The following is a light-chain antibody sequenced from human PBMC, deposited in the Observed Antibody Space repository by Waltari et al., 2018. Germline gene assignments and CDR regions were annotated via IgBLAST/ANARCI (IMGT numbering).Light chain of an antibody. CDR3: QRYVRLPVT. Sequence: EIVLTQSPGTLSLSPGERVTLSCRASQSVGRSLAWYQQRPGQAPRLLIYDAFTRATGVADRFSGSGCGTDFSLTISRLDPEDFAVYYCQRYVRLPVTFGQGTKVEIK. V-gene: IGKV3-20*01. J-gene: IGKJ1*01. CDR2: DAF. CDR1: QSVGRS.